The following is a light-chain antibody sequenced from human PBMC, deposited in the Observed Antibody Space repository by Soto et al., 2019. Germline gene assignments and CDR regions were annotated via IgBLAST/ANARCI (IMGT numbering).Light chain of an antibody. CDR2: AAS. Sequence: DIQMTQSPSSLSAFVGDRVTITCQASQGISQDLNWYQQRPGEAPKLLIYAASILETGIPSRFSGSGSQTYFTFTISNLQPEDVAIYHCQQYYSLPYTFGQGTKLEI. CDR1: QGISQD. J-gene: IGKJ2*01. CDR3: QQYYSLPYT. V-gene: IGKV1-33*01.